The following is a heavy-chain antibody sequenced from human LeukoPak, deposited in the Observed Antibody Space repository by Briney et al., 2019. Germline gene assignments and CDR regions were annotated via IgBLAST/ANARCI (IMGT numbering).Heavy chain of an antibody. Sequence: PGGSLRLSCAASGFTFSSYAMPWVRQAPGKGLEWVAVISYDGSNKYYADSVKGRFTISRDNSKNTLYLQMNSLRAEDTAVYYCARVPRIVVDTTTTYWGQGTLVTVSS. CDR2: ISYDGSNK. CDR1: GFTFSSYA. D-gene: IGHD3-22*01. V-gene: IGHV3-30-3*01. CDR3: ARVPRIVVDTTTTY. J-gene: IGHJ4*02.